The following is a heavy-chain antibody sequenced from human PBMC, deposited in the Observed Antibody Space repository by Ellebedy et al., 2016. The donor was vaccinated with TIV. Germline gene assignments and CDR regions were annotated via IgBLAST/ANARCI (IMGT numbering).Heavy chain of an antibody. CDR2: IIPILGTP. Sequence: AASVKVSCKASGGTFNKFGFSWVRQAPGQGLEWMGGIIPILGTPNYAQNFEGRVSISAEKSTSTAFMEVTSLRSDDTAMYYCATGSLESGDYYSMDVWGKGTTVIVSS. CDR3: ATGSLESGDYYSMDV. CDR1: GGTFNKFG. J-gene: IGHJ6*03. V-gene: IGHV1-69*10. D-gene: IGHD3-10*01.